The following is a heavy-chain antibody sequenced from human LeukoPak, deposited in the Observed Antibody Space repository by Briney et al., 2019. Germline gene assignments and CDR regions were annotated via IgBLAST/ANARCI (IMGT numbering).Heavy chain of an antibody. D-gene: IGHD2-2*01. CDR1: GFTFSDSV. V-gene: IGHV1-58*01. CDR3: AADRGGCRSICLFDY. CDR2: IVVGSGET. J-gene: IGHJ4*02. Sequence: ASVKVSCKASGFTFSDSVVQWVRQARGQRLEWIGWIVVGSGETSFAQKFQERVTITRDMSTSTADMELSGLRSGDTAVYYCAADRGGCRSICLFDYWGQGTLVTVSS.